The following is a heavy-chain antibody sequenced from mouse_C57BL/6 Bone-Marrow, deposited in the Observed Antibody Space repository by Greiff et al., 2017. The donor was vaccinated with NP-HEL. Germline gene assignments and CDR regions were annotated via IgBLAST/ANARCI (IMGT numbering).Heavy chain of an antibody. CDR2: ISDGGSYT. V-gene: IGHV5-4*01. J-gene: IGHJ3*01. CDR3: ARDNVGFAY. CDR1: GFTFSSYA. Sequence: DVQLVESGGGLVKPGGSLKLSCAASGFTFSSYAMSWVRQTPEKRLEWVATISDGGSYTYYPDNVKGRFTISRDNAKNNLYLQMSHLKSEDTAMYYCARDNVGFAYWGQGTLVTVSA. D-gene: IGHD4-1*01.